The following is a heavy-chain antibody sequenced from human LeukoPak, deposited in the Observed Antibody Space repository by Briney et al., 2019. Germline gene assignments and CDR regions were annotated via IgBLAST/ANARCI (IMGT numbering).Heavy chain of an antibody. CDR1: GFTFGSYE. CDR2: ISSSGSTI. V-gene: IGHV3-48*03. J-gene: IGHJ4*02. CDR3: ARDRYYGSGTCDY. D-gene: IGHD3-10*01. Sequence: GGSLRLSCAASGFTFGSYEMNWVRQAPGKGLEWVSYISSSGSTIYYADSVKGRFTISRDNAKNSLYLQMNSLRAEDTAVYYCARDRYYGSGTCDYWGQGTLVTVSS.